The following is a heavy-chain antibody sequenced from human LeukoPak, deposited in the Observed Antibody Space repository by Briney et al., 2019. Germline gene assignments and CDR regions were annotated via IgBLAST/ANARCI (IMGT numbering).Heavy chain of an antibody. CDR2: ISSNGGST. Sequence: GGSLRLSCSASGFTLSRYAMHSVRQAPGKGLEYVSAISSNGGSTYYADSVKGRSTISRDNSKNTLYLQMSSLRAEDTAVYYCVKDIEAVACTWWFHPWGQGTLVTVSS. J-gene: IGHJ5*02. V-gene: IGHV3-64D*06. CDR1: GFTLSRYA. CDR3: VKDIEAVACTWWFHP. D-gene: IGHD6-19*01.